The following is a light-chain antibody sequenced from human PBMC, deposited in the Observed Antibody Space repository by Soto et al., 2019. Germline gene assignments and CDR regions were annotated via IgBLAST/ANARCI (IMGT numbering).Light chain of an antibody. CDR1: RTDVGGYNF. V-gene: IGLV2-14*01. Sequence: SALTQPASVSGSPGQSITISCTGTRTDVGGYNFVSWYQQHPGKAPKLIIYEVSNRPSGVSNRFSGSKSDNTASLTISGLQAEDEADFYCCSYVSSKTYVFGTGTKGTVL. J-gene: IGLJ1*01. CDR2: EVS. CDR3: CSYVSSKTYV.